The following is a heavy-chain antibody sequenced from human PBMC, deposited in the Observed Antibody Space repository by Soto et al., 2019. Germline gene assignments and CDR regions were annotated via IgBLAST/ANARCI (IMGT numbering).Heavy chain of an antibody. CDR1: GGSISSGGYS. Sequence: SETLSLTCAVSGGSISSGGYSWSWIRQPPGKGMEWIGYMYHSGSIYYNPSLKSRVTTSIDRSKNQFSPTMTSVTAADTAVYYCARDGGVIGVSTWFDPWGQGTLVTVSS. CDR2: MYHSGSI. V-gene: IGHV4-30-2*01. D-gene: IGHD2-8*02. CDR3: ARDGGVIGVSTWFDP. J-gene: IGHJ5*02.